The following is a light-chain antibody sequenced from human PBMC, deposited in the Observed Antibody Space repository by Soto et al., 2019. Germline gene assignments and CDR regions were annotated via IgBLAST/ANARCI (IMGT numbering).Light chain of an antibody. V-gene: IGKV1-5*03. Sequence: DIQMTQSPSTLSASVGDRVTITCRASQNIRAWLAWYQQTPGKAPKLLIYKASNLYSGVPSRFSGSASGTEFTLTISSLQPDDFAIYYGHQYNSYPWTFGHGTKVYIK. J-gene: IGKJ1*01. CDR1: QNIRAW. CDR3: HQYNSYPWT. CDR2: KAS.